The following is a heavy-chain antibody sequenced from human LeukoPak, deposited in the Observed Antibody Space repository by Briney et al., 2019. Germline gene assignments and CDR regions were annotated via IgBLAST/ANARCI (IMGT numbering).Heavy chain of an antibody. D-gene: IGHD6-19*01. J-gene: IGHJ4*02. V-gene: IGHV3-53*04. CDR1: GFTVSSNY. CDR2: IYSPGNT. Sequence: GGSLRLSCVASGFTVSSNYMSWVRQAPGKGLEWVSVIYSPGNTYYADSVKGRSTISRHNSKNTLYLQMNSLRVEDTAVYYCARGGTPGYSSGRIDYWGQGTLVTVSS. CDR3: ARGGTPGYSSGRIDY.